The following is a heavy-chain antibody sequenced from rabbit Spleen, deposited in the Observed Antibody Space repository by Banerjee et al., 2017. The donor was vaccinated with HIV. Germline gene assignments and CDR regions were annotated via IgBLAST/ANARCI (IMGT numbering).Heavy chain of an antibody. CDR1: GFDFSRTG. Sequence: QEQLMESGGGLVQPGGSLKLSCKASGFDFSRTGVSWVRQAPGKGLEWIGLTEPIFGTTYYANWVNGRFTISSHNAQNTLYLQLKSLTAADTATYFCARVGGVGVYGYATLWGPGTLVTVS. CDR2: TEPIFGTT. V-gene: IGHV1S47*01. J-gene: IGHJ4*01. CDR3: ARVGGVGVYGYATL. D-gene: IGHD6-1*01.